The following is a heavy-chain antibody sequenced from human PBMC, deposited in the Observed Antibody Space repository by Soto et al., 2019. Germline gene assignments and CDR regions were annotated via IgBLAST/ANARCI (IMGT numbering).Heavy chain of an antibody. D-gene: IGHD5-18*01. V-gene: IGHV3-30*03. Sequence: QAHLVESGGGVVQPGRSLRLSCAASGFTFTSYGMHWVRQAPGTRLEWVAVISYDGGLQHYADSVKGRFTISRDNSKNMLFLQMNSLRAEDTAVYYCVSDRGYGHASVPYSWGQGTLVSVSS. J-gene: IGHJ4*02. CDR3: VSDRGYGHASVPYS. CDR1: GFTFTSYG. CDR2: ISYDGGLQ.